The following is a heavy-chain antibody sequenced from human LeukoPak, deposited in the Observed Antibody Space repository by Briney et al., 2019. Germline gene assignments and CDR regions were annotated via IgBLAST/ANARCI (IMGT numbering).Heavy chain of an antibody. CDR2: IKENGTEI. V-gene: IGHV3-7*01. CDR3: ARGGRPLDY. J-gene: IGHJ4*02. CDR1: GFTFSKSW. Sequence: PGGSLRLSCAASGFTFSKSWMSWVRQAPGKGLEWVADIKENGTEIYYMDSVKGRFTISRDNAKNSLYLQMNSLRAEDTAVYYCARGGRPLDYWGQGTLVTVSS. D-gene: IGHD1-26*01.